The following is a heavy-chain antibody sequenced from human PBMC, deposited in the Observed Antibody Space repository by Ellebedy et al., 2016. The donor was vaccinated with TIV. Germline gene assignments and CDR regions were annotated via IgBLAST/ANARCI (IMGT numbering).Heavy chain of an antibody. V-gene: IGHV4-31*03. D-gene: IGHD3-3*01. J-gene: IGHJ4*02. CDR3: ARTIFGVDLFDY. CDR1: GGSISSSSYY. Sequence: SETLSLXCTVSGGSISSSSYYWSWIRQHPGKGLEWIGYIYYSGSTYYNPSLKSRVTISVDTSKNQFSLKLSSVTAADTAVYYCARTIFGVDLFDYWGQGTLVTVSS. CDR2: IYYSGST.